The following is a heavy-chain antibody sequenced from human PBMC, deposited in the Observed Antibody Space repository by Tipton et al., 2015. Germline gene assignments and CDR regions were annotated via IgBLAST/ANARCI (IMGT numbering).Heavy chain of an antibody. CDR1: GFTFSSYA. D-gene: IGHD4-11*01. CDR3: AKDGNYVDYWFDP. Sequence: SLRVSCAASGFTFSSYAMSWVRQAPGKGLEWVSAISVSGGSTYYADSVKGRFTISRDNSKNTLYLQMNSLRAEDTAVYYCAKDGNYVDYWFDPWGQGTLVTVSS. J-gene: IGHJ5*02. CDR2: ISVSGGST. V-gene: IGHV3-23*01.